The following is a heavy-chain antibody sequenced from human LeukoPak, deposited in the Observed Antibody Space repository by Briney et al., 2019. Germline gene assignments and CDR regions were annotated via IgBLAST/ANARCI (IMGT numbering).Heavy chain of an antibody. D-gene: IGHD6-19*01. CDR2: INSDGSST. J-gene: IGHJ4*02. Sequence: PGGSLRLSCTASGFTFSNYWMCWVRQAPGKGLVWVSRINSDGSSTSYADSVKGRFTISRDNAKNTLYLQMNSLRAEDTAVYYCARGRRYNSGWYEDYWGQGTLVTVSS. CDR1: GFTFSNYW. V-gene: IGHV3-74*01. CDR3: ARGRRYNSGWYEDY.